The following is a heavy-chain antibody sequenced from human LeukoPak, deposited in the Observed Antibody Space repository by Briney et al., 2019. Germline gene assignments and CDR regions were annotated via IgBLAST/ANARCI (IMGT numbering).Heavy chain of an antibody. CDR1: GGSISSGDYY. Sequence: SETLSLTCTVSGGSISSGDYYWSWIRQPPGKGLEWIGYIYYSGSTYYNPSLKSRVTISVDTSKNQFSLKLSSVTAADTAVYYCARPVPCSSTSCSDAFDIWGQGTMVTVSS. V-gene: IGHV4-30-4*08. CDR2: IYYSGST. J-gene: IGHJ3*02. D-gene: IGHD2-2*01. CDR3: ARPVPCSSTSCSDAFDI.